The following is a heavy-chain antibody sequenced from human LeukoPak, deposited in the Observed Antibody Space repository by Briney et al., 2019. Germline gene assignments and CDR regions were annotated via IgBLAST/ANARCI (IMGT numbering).Heavy chain of an antibody. CDR2: ISNDGINK. CDR3: AKAQTDYSASSTDFDY. D-gene: IGHD6-6*01. J-gene: IGHJ4*02. Sequence: GGSLRLSCAASGFTFSSYGMHWVRQAPGKGLEWVALISNDGINKYYADSVKGRFTISRDNSKITLYLQMNSLRAEDTAVYYCAKAQTDYSASSTDFDYWGQGTLVTVSS. V-gene: IGHV3-30*18. CDR1: GFTFSSYG.